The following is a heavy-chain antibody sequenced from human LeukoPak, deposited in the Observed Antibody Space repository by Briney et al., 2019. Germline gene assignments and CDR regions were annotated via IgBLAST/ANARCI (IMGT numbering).Heavy chain of an antibody. Sequence: PGGSLRLSCAASGFTFSSYSMNWVRQAPGKGLEWVSHITASGTAMFYADSVKGRFTISRDNAKNTLYLQMSSLRAEDTAVYYCARENRFAFDMWGQGTLVTVSS. D-gene: IGHD1-14*01. CDR2: ITASGTAM. CDR3: ARENRFAFDM. V-gene: IGHV3-48*01. J-gene: IGHJ3*02. CDR1: GFTFSSYS.